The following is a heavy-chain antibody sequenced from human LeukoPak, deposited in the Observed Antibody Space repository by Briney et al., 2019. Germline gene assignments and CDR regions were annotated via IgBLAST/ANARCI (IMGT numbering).Heavy chain of an antibody. CDR1: GFTFSDDY. D-gene: IGHD6-19*01. J-gene: IGHJ3*02. V-gene: IGHV3-11*01. Sequence: PGGSLRLSCAASGFTFSDDYMSWIRQAPGKGLEWVSYISSSGSTIYYADSVKGRFTISRDNAKNSLYLQMNSLRAEDTAVYYCASSSGWRPHDAFAIWGQGTMVTVSS. CDR3: ASSSGWRPHDAFAI. CDR2: ISSSGSTI.